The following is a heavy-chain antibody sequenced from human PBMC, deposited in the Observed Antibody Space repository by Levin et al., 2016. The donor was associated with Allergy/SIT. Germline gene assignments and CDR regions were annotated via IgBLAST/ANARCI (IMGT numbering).Heavy chain of an antibody. CDR2: INHSGST. V-gene: IGHV4-34*01. J-gene: IGHJ5*02. D-gene: IGHD4-17*01. CDR3: ARARLTVTTGEQGRQTRNWFDP. Sequence: RQAPGKGLEWIGEINHSGSTNYNPSLKSRVTISVDTSKNQFSLKLSSVTAADTAVYYCARARLTVTTGEQGRQTRNWFDPWGQGTLVTVSS.